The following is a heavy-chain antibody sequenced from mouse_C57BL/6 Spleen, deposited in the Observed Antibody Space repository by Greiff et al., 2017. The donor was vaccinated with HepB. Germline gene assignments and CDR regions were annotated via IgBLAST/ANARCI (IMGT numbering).Heavy chain of an antibody. J-gene: IGHJ4*01. CDR3: ARMFTADYYAMED. CDR1: GYTFTDYY. V-gene: IGHV1-26*01. D-gene: IGHD2-2*01. Sequence: VQLQQSGPELVKPGASVKISCKASGYTFTDYYMNWVKQSHGKSLEWIGDINPNNGGTSYNQKFKGKATFTVDKSSSTAYMELRSLTSEDSAVYYCARMFTADYYAMEDWGKGTSVTVAS. CDR2: INPNNGGT.